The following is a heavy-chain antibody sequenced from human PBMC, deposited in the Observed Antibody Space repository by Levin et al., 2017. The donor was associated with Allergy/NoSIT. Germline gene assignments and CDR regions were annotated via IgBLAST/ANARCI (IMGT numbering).Heavy chain of an antibody. CDR1: GGSISSGGYY. D-gene: IGHD5-12*01. CDR3: ARCYSGYDAFDY. Sequence: SQTLSLTCPVSGGSISSGGYYWSWLRQHPGKGLEWIGYIYYSGSTYYNPSLKSRVTISVDTSKNQFSLKLSSVTAADTAVYYCARCYSGYDAFDYWGQGTLVTVSS. J-gene: IGHJ4*02. CDR2: IYYSGST. V-gene: IGHV4-31*03.